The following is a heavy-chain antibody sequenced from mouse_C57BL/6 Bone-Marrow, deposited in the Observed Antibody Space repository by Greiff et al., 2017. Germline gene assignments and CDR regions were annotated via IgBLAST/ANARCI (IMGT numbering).Heavy chain of an antibody. V-gene: IGHV1-18*01. CDR1: GYTFTDYN. Sequence: VQLQQSGPELVKPGASVKIPCKASGYTFTDYNMDWVKQSHGKSLEWIGDINPNNGGTIYNQKFKGKATLTVDKSSSTAYMELRSLTSEDTAVYYCARASYYYGSRGYYFDYWGQGTTLTVSS. J-gene: IGHJ2*01. CDR3: ARASYYYGSRGYYFDY. D-gene: IGHD1-1*01. CDR2: INPNNGGT.